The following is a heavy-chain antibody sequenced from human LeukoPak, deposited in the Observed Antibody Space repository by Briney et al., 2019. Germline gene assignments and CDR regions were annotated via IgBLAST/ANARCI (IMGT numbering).Heavy chain of an antibody. CDR2: IKVDESEK. J-gene: IGHJ4*02. Sequence: GGSLRLSCAASGFTFSNYWVTWVRQAPGKGLEWVANIKVDESEKYYVDSVRGRFTISRDNAKNSLYLQMNSLRAEDTAVYYCARHGDYHYNSWGQGTLVTVSS. V-gene: IGHV3-7*05. CDR3: ARHGDYHYNS. D-gene: IGHD4-17*01. CDR1: GFTFSNYW.